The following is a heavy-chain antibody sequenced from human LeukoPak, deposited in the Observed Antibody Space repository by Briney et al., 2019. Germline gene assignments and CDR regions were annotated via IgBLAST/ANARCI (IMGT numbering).Heavy chain of an antibody. V-gene: IGHV4-59*08. CDR2: INYGGST. CDR3: ARRSTYYYDSSGYYQIFDY. J-gene: IGHJ4*02. D-gene: IGHD3-22*01. CDR1: GGSISSYY. Sequence: SETLSLTCTVSGGSISSYYWSWIRQPPGKGLEWIGYINYGGSTKYNPSLKSRVTISVDTSRNQFSLEVSSVTAADTAVYYCARRSTYYYDSSGYYQIFDYWGQGTLVTVSS.